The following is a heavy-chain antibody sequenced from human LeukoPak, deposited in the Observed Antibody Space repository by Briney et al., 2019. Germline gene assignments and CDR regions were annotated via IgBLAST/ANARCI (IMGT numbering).Heavy chain of an antibody. V-gene: IGHV3-21*01. D-gene: IGHD2-15*01. J-gene: IGHJ4*02. CDR2: ISSSSSYI. Sequence: PGGSLRLSCAASGFTFSSYTMNWVRQAPGKGLEWVSSISSSSSYIYYADSVKGRFTISRDNAKNSLYLQMNSLRAEDTAVYYCASPMTGVVVAATPFDYWGQGTLVTVSS. CDR1: GFTFSSYT. CDR3: ASPMTGVVVAATPFDY.